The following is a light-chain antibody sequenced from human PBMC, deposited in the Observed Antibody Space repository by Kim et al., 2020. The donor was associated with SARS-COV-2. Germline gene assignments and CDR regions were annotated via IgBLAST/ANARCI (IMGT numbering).Light chain of an antibody. Sequence: GQKVTISCAGSTSKIGTNYVSWYQQLPGKAPKLLIYDSNERPSGIPDRFSASKSGTSATLGITGLQTGDEAVYYCGTWDSSLSGGVFGGGTQLTVL. CDR3: GTWDSSLSGGV. CDR1: TSKIGTNY. J-gene: IGLJ2*01. V-gene: IGLV1-51*01. CDR2: DSN.